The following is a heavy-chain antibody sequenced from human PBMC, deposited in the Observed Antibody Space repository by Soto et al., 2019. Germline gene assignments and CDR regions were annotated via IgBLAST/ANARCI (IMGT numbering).Heavy chain of an antibody. V-gene: IGHV4-39*01. CDR2: IHYSGST. CDR1: GGSITSNNYY. Sequence: KLPETLSLTCTVSGGSITSNNYYWAWIRQPPGKGLECIGTIHYSGSTYYDASLKSRVSISVDTSKNQFSLKLRSVTAADTAVYFCARQDRGGNSYYYFDLWGQGTLVTVSS. D-gene: IGHD1-26*01. J-gene: IGHJ4*02. CDR3: ARQDRGGNSYYYFDL.